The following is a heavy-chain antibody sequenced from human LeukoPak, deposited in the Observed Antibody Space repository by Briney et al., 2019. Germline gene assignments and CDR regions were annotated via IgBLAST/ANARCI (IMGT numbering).Heavy chain of an antibody. CDR2: IIPIFGTA. V-gene: IGHV1-69*13. CDR1: GGTFSSYV. Sequence: SVKVSCKASGGTFSSYVISWVRQAPGQGLEWMGGIIPIFGTANYAQMFQGRVTIPADESTSTAYMGLSSLRSEDTAVYYCARVGLRVGYNWFDPWGQGTLVTVSS. J-gene: IGHJ5*02. CDR3: ARVGLRVGYNWFDP. D-gene: IGHD4-17*01.